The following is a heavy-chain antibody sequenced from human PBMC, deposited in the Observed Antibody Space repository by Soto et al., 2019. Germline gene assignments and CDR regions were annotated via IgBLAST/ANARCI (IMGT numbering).Heavy chain of an antibody. CDR3: ARQNPFNTGWHFDS. CDR2: TYYEGTT. D-gene: IGHD6-19*01. J-gene: IGHJ4*02. V-gene: IGHV4-59*08. Sequence: QVHLQESGPGLVKPSETLSLTCTVSGGPMTAYYWSWIRQPPGKGLEWLGYTYYEGTTNYNPSLKRRVTISVDTSKNQFSLKLISVTAADTAVYYCARQNPFNTGWHFDSWGQGTLVTVSS. CDR1: GGPMTAYY.